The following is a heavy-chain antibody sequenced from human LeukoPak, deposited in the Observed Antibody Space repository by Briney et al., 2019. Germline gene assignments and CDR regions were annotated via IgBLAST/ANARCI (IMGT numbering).Heavy chain of an antibody. CDR2: INTDGSST. J-gene: IGHJ5*02. CDR3: ARENFDP. CDR1: GFTFNNYW. V-gene: IGHV3-74*01. Sequence: PGGSLRLSCAASGFTFNNYWMHWVRQAPGKGLLWVSRINTDGSSTSYADSVKGRFTITRDNAKNMVYLQMNSLRGEDTAVYYCARENFDPWGQRTQVTASS.